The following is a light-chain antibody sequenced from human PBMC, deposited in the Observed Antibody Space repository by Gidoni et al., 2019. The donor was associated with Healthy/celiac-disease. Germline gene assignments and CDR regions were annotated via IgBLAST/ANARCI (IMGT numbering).Light chain of an antibody. CDR2: DAS. CDR3: QQRSNWPT. Sequence: EIVLTQSTATMSMSPGERATLSYRARQSVSSDLAWYQQKPGQAPRLLIYDASNRATGIPAMFSCSGSGTYFTLTISSLEPEDFAVYYCQQRSNWPTFGGGTKVEIK. CDR1: QSVSSD. J-gene: IGKJ4*01. V-gene: IGKV3-11*01.